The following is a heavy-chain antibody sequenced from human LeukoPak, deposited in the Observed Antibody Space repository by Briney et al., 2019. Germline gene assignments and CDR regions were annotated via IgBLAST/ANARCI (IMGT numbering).Heavy chain of an antibody. V-gene: IGHV4-4*07. Sequence: SETLSLTCTVSGGSISSYYWSWIRQPAGKGLEWIGRIYTSDSTNYNPSLKSRVTMSVDTSKNQFSLKLNSVTAADTAVYYCARETNSSSWRALDYWGRGTLVTVSS. J-gene: IGHJ4*02. CDR2: IYTSDST. D-gene: IGHD6-13*01. CDR1: GGSISSYY. CDR3: ARETNSSSWRALDY.